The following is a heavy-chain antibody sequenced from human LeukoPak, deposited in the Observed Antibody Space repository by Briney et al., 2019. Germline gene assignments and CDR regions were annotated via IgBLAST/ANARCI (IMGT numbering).Heavy chain of an antibody. J-gene: IGHJ4*02. CDR2: IYSGGST. CDR1: GFTVSSTY. V-gene: IGHV3-53*01. CDR3: AIMVATGYYFDY. D-gene: IGHD2-8*01. Sequence: PGGSLRLSCAASGFTVSSTYMSWVRQAPGKGLEWVSVIYSGGSTYYADSVKGRFTISRDNSKNTLYLQMNSLRAEDTAVYYCAIMVATGYYFDYWGQGTLVTVSS.